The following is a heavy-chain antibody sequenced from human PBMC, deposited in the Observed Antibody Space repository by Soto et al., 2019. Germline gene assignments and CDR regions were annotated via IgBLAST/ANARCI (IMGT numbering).Heavy chain of an antibody. J-gene: IGHJ4*02. CDR3: VSDRGYGHASVPYS. D-gene: IGHD5-18*01. V-gene: IGHV3-30*03. CDR1: GFTFTSYG. CDR2: ISYDGGLQ. Sequence: QAHLVESGGGVVQPGRSLRLSCAASGFTFTSYGMHWVRQAPGTRLEWVAVISYDGGLQHYADSVKGPFTISRDNCKTMVLLQMNSLRAEATAVYYCVSDRGYGHASVPYSWGQGTLVSVSS.